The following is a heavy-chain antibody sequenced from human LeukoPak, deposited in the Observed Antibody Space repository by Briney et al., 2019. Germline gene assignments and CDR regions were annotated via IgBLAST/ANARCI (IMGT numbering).Heavy chain of an antibody. CDR2: INPNSGGT. V-gene: IGHV1-2*02. CDR3: ARDSSKIEPSLLDAFDI. D-gene: IGHD1-14*01. CDR1: GYTFTGYY. J-gene: IGHJ3*02. Sequence: EASVKVSCKASGYTFTGYYMHWVRQAPGQGLEWMGWINPNSGGTNYAQKFQGRVTMTRDTSISTAYMELSRLRSEDTAVYYCARDSSKIEPSLLDAFDIWGQGTMVTVSS.